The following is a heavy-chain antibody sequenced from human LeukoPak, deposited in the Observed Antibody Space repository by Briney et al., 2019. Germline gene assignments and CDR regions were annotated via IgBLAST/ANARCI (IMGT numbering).Heavy chain of an antibody. V-gene: IGHV3-48*03. J-gene: IGHJ4*02. CDR2: ISSSGSPI. CDR1: GFTFSSYE. Sequence: GGSLRLSCAASGFTFSSYEMNWVCQAPGEGLEWISCISSSGSPIYYADSVKGRFTISRDNAKNSLYLQMNSLRAEDTALYYCARGFRHTAMFLDYWGQGTLVTVSS. CDR3: ARGFRHTAMFLDY. D-gene: IGHD5-18*01.